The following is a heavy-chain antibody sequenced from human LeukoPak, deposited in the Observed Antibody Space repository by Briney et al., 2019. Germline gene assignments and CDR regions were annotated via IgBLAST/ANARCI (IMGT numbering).Heavy chain of an antibody. J-gene: IGHJ4*02. Sequence: GGSLRLSCAASGFTVSSNYMSWVRQAPGKGLEWVSVIYSGGSTYYADSVKGRFTISRDNAKNSLYLQMNSLRAEDTAVFYCATNDYGASDYWGQGTLVTVSS. CDR2: IYSGGST. CDR1: GFTVSSNY. V-gene: IGHV3-66*01. D-gene: IGHD4-17*01. CDR3: ATNDYGASDY.